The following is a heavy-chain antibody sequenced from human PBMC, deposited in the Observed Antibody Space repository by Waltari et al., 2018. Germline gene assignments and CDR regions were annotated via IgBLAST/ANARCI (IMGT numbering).Heavy chain of an antibody. Sequence: EVQLVQSGAEVKKPGESLKISCKGSGYSFTSYWIGWVRKMPGKGLEWMGIIYPGDSDTRYGPSLQGQVTLSADQSIRTAYLQWGSLKASETAMYYCARGGCSGGSCYSIDYWGQGTLFTVAS. J-gene: IGHJ4*02. V-gene: IGHV5-51*03. CDR3: ARGGCSGGSCYSIDY. D-gene: IGHD2-15*01. CDR2: IYPGDSDT. CDR1: GYSFTSYW.